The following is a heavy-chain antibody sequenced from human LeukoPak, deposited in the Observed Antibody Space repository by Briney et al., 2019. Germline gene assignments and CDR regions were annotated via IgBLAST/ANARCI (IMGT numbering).Heavy chain of an antibody. V-gene: IGHV3-30*02. J-gene: IGHJ4*02. CDR2: IRYDGSNK. Sequence: GGSLRLSCAASGFTFSSYGMHWVRQAPGKGLEWVAFIRYDGSNKYYADSVKGRFTISRDNSKNTLYLQMNSLRAEDTAVYYCARARYSRGGEDYWGQGTLVTVSS. D-gene: IGHD3-9*01. CDR1: GFTFSSYG. CDR3: ARARYSRGGEDY.